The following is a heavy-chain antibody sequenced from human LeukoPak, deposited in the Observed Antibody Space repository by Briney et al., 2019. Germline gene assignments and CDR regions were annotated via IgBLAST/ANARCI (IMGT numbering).Heavy chain of an antibody. J-gene: IGHJ5*02. CDR2: INHSGST. V-gene: IGHV4-34*01. CDR3: AATYYDILTGYSPTNWFDP. CDR1: GGSFSGYY. Sequence: PSETLSLTCAVYGGSFSGYYWSWIRQPPGKELEWIGEINHSGSTNYNPSLKSRVTISVDTSKNQFSLKLSSVTAADTAVYYCAATYYDILTGYSPTNWFDPWGQGTLVTVSS. D-gene: IGHD3-9*01.